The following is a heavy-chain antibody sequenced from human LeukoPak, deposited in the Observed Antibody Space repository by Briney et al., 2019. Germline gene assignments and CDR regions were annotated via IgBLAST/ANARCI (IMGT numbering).Heavy chain of an antibody. Sequence: SETLSLTCTVSGASISSSRYYWSWIRQPAGKGLEWIGRIYTSGSTNYNPSLKSRVTMSVDTSKNQFSLKLSSVTAADTAVYYCASSGSSRWRGDYFDYWGQGTLVTVSS. V-gene: IGHV4-61*02. J-gene: IGHJ4*02. CDR3: ASSGSSRWRGDYFDY. CDR2: IYTSGST. CDR1: GASISSSRYY. D-gene: IGHD1-26*01.